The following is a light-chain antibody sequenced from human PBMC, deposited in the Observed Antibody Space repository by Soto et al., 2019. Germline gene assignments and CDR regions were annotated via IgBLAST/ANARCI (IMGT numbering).Light chain of an antibody. CDR3: CSYAGSTTVI. CDR1: SSDVGRYNL. J-gene: IGLJ2*01. Sequence: QSALTQPASVSGSPGQSITISCSGTSSDVGRYNLVSWYQQHPGKAPKLIIHEVSKRPSGVSIRFSGSKSGNTASLTISGLQAEDEADYYCCSYAGSTTVIFGGGTKLTVL. V-gene: IGLV2-23*02. CDR2: EVS.